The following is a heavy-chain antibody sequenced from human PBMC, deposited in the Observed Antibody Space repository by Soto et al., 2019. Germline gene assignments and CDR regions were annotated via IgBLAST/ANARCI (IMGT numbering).Heavy chain of an antibody. CDR1: GFTFSSYA. J-gene: IGHJ6*02. Sequence: HPGGSLRLSCAASGFTFSSYAMSWVRQAPGKGLEWVSAISGSGGSTYYADSVKGRFTISRDNSKNTLYLQMNSLRAEDTAVYYCAKNGEYYYGMDVWGQGTTVTVSS. CDR3: AKNGEYYYGMDV. V-gene: IGHV3-23*01. CDR2: ISGSGGST. D-gene: IGHD3-10*01.